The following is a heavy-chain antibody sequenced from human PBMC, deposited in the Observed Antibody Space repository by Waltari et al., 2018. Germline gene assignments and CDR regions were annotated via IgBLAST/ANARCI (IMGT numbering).Heavy chain of an antibody. D-gene: IGHD3-16*02. Sequence: EVQLVESGGGLVQPGGSLRLSCAASGFTFSSYWMSWVRQAPGRGLEWVANIKQDGSGKYYVDSVKGRFTISRDNAKNSLYLQMNSLRAEDTAVYYCARYSRRLRLGELSSPDYWGQGTLVTVSS. CDR1: GFTFSSYW. CDR2: IKQDGSGK. CDR3: ARYSRRLRLGELSSPDY. J-gene: IGHJ4*02. V-gene: IGHV3-7*01.